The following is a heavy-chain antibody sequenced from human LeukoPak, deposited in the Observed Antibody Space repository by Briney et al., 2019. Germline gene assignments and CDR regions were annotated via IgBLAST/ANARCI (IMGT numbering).Heavy chain of an antibody. CDR2: ISSRSSYI. V-gene: IGHV3-21*01. CDR3: ARQIGVAFDI. J-gene: IGHJ3*02. CDR1: GFTFSSYS. D-gene: IGHD3-22*01. Sequence: GGSLRPSCAASGFTFSSYSMNWVRQAPGKGLEWVSSISSRSSYIYYADSVKGRFTISRDNAKNSLYLQMNSLRAEDTAVYYCARQIGVAFDIWGQGTMVTVSS.